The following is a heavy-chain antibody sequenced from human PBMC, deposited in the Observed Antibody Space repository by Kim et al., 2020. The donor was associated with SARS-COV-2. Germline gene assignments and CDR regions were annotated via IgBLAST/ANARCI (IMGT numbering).Heavy chain of an antibody. CDR3: ARTKPGAFDY. J-gene: IGHJ4*02. Sequence: GYERSGTGRFTISRDNAKNTLYLQRNRLRAEDTAVYYCARTKPGAFDYWGQGTLVTVSS. V-gene: IGHV3-74*01. D-gene: IGHD3-10*01.